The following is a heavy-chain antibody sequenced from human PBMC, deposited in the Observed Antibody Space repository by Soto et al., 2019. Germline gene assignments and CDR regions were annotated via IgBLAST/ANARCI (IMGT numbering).Heavy chain of an antibody. J-gene: IGHJ4*02. CDR3: ARVGVGLEATRVWPY. V-gene: IGHV1-18*01. CDR2: INPYNGNT. CDR1: GYTFTSYG. Sequence: VSGQLCFKASGYTFTSYGISLVRQAPGQGLEWMAWINPYNGNTKYAEKFLGRVTVTTDTSTATAYMEVRSLTSDDTAVFYCARVGVGLEATRVWPYWGQGTPVTVSS. D-gene: IGHD3-16*01.